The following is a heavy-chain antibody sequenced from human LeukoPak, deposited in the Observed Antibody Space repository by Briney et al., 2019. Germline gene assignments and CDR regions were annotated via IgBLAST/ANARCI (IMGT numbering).Heavy chain of an antibody. CDR1: GDSVASNGAA. V-gene: IGHV6-1*01. CDR3: ARATEPGGDFDN. CDR2: THYRSKWYN. D-gene: IGHD3-16*01. J-gene: IGHJ4*02. Sequence: SQTLSLTCAISGDSVASNGAAWNWIRQSPSRGLEWLGRTHYRSKWYNDYAVSVKSRITINTDTSKNQFSLELNSVTPEDTAVYYCARATEPGGDFDNWGQGTLVTVSS.